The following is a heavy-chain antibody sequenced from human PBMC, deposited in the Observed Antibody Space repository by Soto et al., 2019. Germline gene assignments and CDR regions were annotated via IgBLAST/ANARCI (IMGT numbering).Heavy chain of an antibody. Sequence: QVQLVESGGGLVKPGGSLRLSCAASGFTFSDYYMCWIRQAPGKGLEWVSYISSSGSTIYYADSVKGRVTISRDNAKNSLYLEINSLRAEDTAVYYCEREDYGDLYFNYWGKGSLVTVSS. CDR1: GFTFSDYY. CDR2: ISSSGSTI. CDR3: EREDYGDLYFNY. J-gene: IGHJ4*02. D-gene: IGHD4-17*01. V-gene: IGHV3-11*01.